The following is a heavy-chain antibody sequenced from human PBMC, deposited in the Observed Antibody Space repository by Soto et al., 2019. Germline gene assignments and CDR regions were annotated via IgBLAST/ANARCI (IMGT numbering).Heavy chain of an antibody. D-gene: IGHD5-12*01. Sequence: GGSLRLSCAASGFTFSSYEMNWVRQAPGKGLEWVSYISSSGSTIYYTDSVKGRFTISRDNAKNSLYLQMNSLRAEDTAVYYCARDLYSGYDLDYWGQGTLVTVSS. CDR1: GFTFSSYE. CDR2: ISSSGSTI. V-gene: IGHV3-48*03. J-gene: IGHJ4*02. CDR3: ARDLYSGYDLDY.